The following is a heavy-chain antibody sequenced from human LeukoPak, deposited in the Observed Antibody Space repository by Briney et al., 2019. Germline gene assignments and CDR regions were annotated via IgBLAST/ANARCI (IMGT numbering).Heavy chain of an antibody. CDR3: ARGAEFDWFDP. J-gene: IGHJ5*01. CDR1: GYTFTSYG. CDR2: ISAYNGNT. V-gene: IGHV1-18*01. Sequence: ASVKVSCKASGYTFTSYGVSGVRQAPGQGLEWRGWISAYNGNTHYAQKLQGRVTMTTDTSTNTAYMEVRSLRSDDTAVYFCARGAEFDWFDPWGQGTLVTVSS. D-gene: IGHD3-16*01.